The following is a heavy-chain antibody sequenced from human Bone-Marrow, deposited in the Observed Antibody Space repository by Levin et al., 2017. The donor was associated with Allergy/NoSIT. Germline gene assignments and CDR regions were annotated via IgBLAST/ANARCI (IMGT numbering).Heavy chain of an antibody. Sequence: GGSLRLSCAASGFTFSSFEMNWVRQAPGKGLEWVSYIDGSGSMIYYADSVKGRFTISRDNAKNSLYLQMNSLRAEDTAVYYCARRRGVEHWGQGILVIVSS. CDR1: GFTFSSFE. CDR2: IDGSGSMI. D-gene: IGHD3-10*01. V-gene: IGHV3-48*03. J-gene: IGHJ1*01. CDR3: ARRRGVEH.